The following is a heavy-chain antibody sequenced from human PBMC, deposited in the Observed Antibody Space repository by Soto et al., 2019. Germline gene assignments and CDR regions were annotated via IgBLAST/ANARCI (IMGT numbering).Heavy chain of an antibody. V-gene: IGHV4-38-2*01. J-gene: IGHJ4*02. Sequence: SETLSLTCAVSGYSISSGYYWGWIRQPPGRGLEWIGSIYHSGSTYYNPSLKSRVTISVDTSKNQFSLKLSSVTAADTAVYYCAWSSSFTPFDYWGQGTLVTVSS. CDR1: GYSISSGYY. CDR3: AWSSSFTPFDY. D-gene: IGHD6-13*01. CDR2: IYHSGST.